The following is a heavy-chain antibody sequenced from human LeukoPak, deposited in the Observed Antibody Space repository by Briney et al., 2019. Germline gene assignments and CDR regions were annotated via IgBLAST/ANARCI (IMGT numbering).Heavy chain of an antibody. CDR1: GFTFSSYA. J-gene: IGHJ4*02. CDR3: ARDRDSSGYSLGYFDY. D-gene: IGHD3-22*01. CDR2: IYSGGST. Sequence: TGGSLRLSCAASGFTFSSYAMSWVRQAPGKGLEWVSVIYSGGSTYYADSVKGRFAISRDNSKNTLYLQMNSLRAEDTAVYYCARDRDSSGYSLGYFDYWGQGTLVTVSS. V-gene: IGHV3-66*01.